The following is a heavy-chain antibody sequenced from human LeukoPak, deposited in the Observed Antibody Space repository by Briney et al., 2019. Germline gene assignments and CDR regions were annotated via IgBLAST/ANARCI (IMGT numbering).Heavy chain of an antibody. Sequence: SETLSLNCTVSGYPISNGFYWGWIRQSPGEGLEWIGSLYRGESTYYNPSIKSRVAISLDTSKNQFSLELSSVTAADTEVYYCVRCLGGLRFFDYWGQGTLVTVSS. CDR3: VRCLGGLRFFDY. V-gene: IGHV4-38-2*02. J-gene: IGHJ4*02. CDR2: LYRGEST. D-gene: IGHD3-16*01. CDR1: GYPISNGFY.